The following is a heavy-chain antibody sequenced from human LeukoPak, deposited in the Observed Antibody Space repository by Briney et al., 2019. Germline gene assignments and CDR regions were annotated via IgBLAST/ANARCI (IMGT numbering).Heavy chain of an antibody. CDR2: ISGSGGST. D-gene: IGHD3-16*02. Sequence: PGGSLRLSCAAPGFTFGNAWMSWVRQAPGKGLEWVPAISGSGGSTYYADSVKGRFTISRDNSKNTLYLQMNSLRAEDTAVYYCAKDNLEHVWGSYLGWFDPWGQGTLVTVSS. V-gene: IGHV3-23*01. J-gene: IGHJ5*02. CDR1: GFTFGNAW. CDR3: AKDNLEHVWGSYLGWFDP.